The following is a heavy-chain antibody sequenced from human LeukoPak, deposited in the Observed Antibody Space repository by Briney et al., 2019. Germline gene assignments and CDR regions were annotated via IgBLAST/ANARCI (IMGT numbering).Heavy chain of an antibody. CDR2: ISAYNGNT. Sequence: ASVKVSCKASGYTFTSYGISWVRQAPGQGLEWMGWISAYNGNTNYAQKLQGRVTMTTDISTSTAYMELRSLRSDDTAVYYCARDLRYGDYGDYWGQGTLVTVSS. CDR1: GYTFTSYG. D-gene: IGHD4-17*01. J-gene: IGHJ4*02. CDR3: ARDLRYGDYGDY. V-gene: IGHV1-18*01.